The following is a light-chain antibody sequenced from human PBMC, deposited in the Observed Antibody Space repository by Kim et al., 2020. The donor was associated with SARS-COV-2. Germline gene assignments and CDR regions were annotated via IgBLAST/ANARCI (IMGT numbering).Light chain of an antibody. J-gene: IGKJ5*01. CDR3: QQYGSSLPIT. V-gene: IGKV3-20*01. CDR2: GAS. CDR1: QSVISSY. Sequence: PGERATPSCRARQSVISSYLAWYKQKPGQAPRLLIYGASSRATGIPDRFSGSGSVTDITLTISRLEPEDFAVYYCQQYGSSLPITFGQGTRLEIK.